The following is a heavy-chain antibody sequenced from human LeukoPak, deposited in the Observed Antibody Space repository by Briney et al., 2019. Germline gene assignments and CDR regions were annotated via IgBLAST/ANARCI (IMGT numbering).Heavy chain of an antibody. CDR3: AKGGGFGDYGSYYFDY. V-gene: IGHV3-23*01. CDR1: GFTFRNHA. D-gene: IGHD4-17*01. Sequence: GGSLRLSCAAFGFTFRNHAMNWVRQTPGKGLEWVSTISGRDHTTYYADSVKGRFTSSRDNSKNTLYLQMNSLRAEDTAVYYCAKGGGFGDYGSYYFDYWGQGTLVTVSS. J-gene: IGHJ4*02. CDR2: ISGRDHTT.